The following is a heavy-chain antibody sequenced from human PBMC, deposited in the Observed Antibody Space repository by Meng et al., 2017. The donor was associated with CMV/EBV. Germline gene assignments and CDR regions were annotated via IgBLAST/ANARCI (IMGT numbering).Heavy chain of an antibody. CDR1: GGSISSSSYY. V-gene: IGHV4-39*07. D-gene: IGHD3-22*01. Sequence: SETLSLTCTVSGGSISSSSYYWGWIRQPPGKGLEWIGSIYYSGSTNYNPSLKSRVTISVDTSKNQFSLKLSSVTAADTAVYYCARSDSSGYYYFDYWGQGTLVTVSS. J-gene: IGHJ4*02. CDR3: ARSDSSGYYYFDY. CDR2: IYYSGST.